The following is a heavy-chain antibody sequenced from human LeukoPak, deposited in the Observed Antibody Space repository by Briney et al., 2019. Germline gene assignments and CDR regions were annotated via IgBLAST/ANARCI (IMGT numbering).Heavy chain of an antibody. D-gene: IGHD2-15*01. CDR1: GGSISSGGYY. CDR2: IYYSGST. J-gene: IGHJ4*02. V-gene: IGHV4-31*11. Sequence: SETLSLTCAVSGGSISSGGYYWSWIRQHPGKGLEWIGYIYYSGSTYYNPSLKSRVTISVDTSKNQFSLKLSSVTAADTAVYYCARFSGPIYFDYWGQGTLVTVSS. CDR3: ARFSGPIYFDY.